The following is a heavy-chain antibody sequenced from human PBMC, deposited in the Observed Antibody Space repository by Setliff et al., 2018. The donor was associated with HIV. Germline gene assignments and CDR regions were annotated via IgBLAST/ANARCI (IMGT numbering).Heavy chain of an antibody. CDR2: IEKKTNGGTR. CDR1: GLPFSYAW. CDR3: TTEKRGSGAYYFDH. J-gene: IGHJ4*02. Sequence: GSLRLSCVASGLPFSYAWLSWVRQAPGKGLEWVGRIEKKTNGGTRDYAAPVKGRFTISRDDSKNTLYLQMNGLKTEDTALYYCTTEKRGSGAYYFDHWGQGTLVTVPQ. V-gene: IGHV3-15*04. D-gene: IGHD2-8*02.